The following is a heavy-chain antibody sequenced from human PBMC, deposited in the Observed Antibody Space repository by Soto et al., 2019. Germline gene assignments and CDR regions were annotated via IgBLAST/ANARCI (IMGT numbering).Heavy chain of an antibody. CDR1: GYTFTSYW. D-gene: IGHD3-3*01. CDR3: ARRGSRDFGVDY. J-gene: IGHJ4*01. CDR2: IHAGDSDT. Sequence: PGESLKISCKGSGYTFTSYWIVWVRQMPGKGLEWMGSIHAGDSDTRYSPSFQGQVTMSADKSITTAYLQWSSLKAADSAIYYCARRGSRDFGVDYWGHGTLVTVSS. V-gene: IGHV5-51*01.